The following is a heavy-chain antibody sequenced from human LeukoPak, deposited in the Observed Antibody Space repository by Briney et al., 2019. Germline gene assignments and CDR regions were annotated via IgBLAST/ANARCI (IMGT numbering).Heavy chain of an antibody. Sequence: SETLSLTCTVSGGSISSSSYYWGWIRQPPGKGLEWIGSIYYSGSTYYNPSLKSRVTISVATSKNQFSLKLSSVTAADTAVYYCARLDCSSTSCYGGAFDIWGQGTMVTVSS. V-gene: IGHV4-39*01. CDR1: GGSISSSSYY. CDR2: IYYSGST. D-gene: IGHD2-2*01. CDR3: ARLDCSSTSCYGGAFDI. J-gene: IGHJ3*02.